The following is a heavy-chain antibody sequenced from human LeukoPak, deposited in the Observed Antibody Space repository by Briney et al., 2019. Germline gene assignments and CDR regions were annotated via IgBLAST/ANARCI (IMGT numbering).Heavy chain of an antibody. Sequence: ASVTVSCKASGYTFTGYYMHWVRQAPGQGLEWMGWINPNSGGTNYAQKFQGRVTMTRDTSISTAYMELSRLRSDDTAVYYCARVWEVYIPIGSWFDPWGQGTLVTVSS. D-gene: IGHD3-10*01. V-gene: IGHV1-2*02. CDR2: INPNSGGT. J-gene: IGHJ5*02. CDR3: ARVWEVYIPIGSWFDP. CDR1: GYTFTGYY.